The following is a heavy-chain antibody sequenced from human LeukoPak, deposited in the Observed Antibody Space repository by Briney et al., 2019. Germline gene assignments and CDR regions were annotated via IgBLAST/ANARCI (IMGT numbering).Heavy chain of an antibody. J-gene: IGHJ4*02. CDR3: AKAVHSSSSWQIDY. Sequence: GGSLRLSCAASGFTFSSYSMNWVRQAPGKGLEWVAVISYDGSNKYYADSVKGRFTISRDNSKNTLYLQMNSLRPEDTAVFYCAKAVHSSSSWQIDYWGQGTLVTVSS. CDR1: GFTFSSYS. V-gene: IGHV3-30*18. CDR2: ISYDGSNK. D-gene: IGHD6-6*01.